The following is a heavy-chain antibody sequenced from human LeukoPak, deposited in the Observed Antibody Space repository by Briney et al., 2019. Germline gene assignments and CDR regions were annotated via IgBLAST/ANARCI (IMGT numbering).Heavy chain of an antibody. J-gene: IGHJ1*01. V-gene: IGHV3-30*04. Sequence: PGGSLRLSCAASGFTFSNYAMHWVRQAPGKGLEWVALISYDGTNKYYADSVKGRFTVSRDTSENSLYLQMNSLRAEDTAVYYCARDGGSGSYYAEYFQHWGQGTLVTVSS. CDR1: GFTFSNYA. CDR3: ARDGGSGSYYAEYFQH. D-gene: IGHD3-10*01. CDR2: ISYDGTNK.